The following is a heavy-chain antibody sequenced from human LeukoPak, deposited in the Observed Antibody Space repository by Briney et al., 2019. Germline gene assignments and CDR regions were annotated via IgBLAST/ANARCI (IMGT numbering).Heavy chain of an antibody. CDR3: ARAGVVVVAAFFDY. Sequence: PSETLSLTCTVSGGSISSYYWGWIRQPPGKGLEWIGSIYYSGSTYYNPSLKSRVTISVDTSKNQFSLKLSSVTAADTAVYYCARAGVVVVAAFFDYWGQGTLVTVSS. CDR1: GGSISSYY. J-gene: IGHJ4*02. CDR2: IYYSGST. D-gene: IGHD2-15*01. V-gene: IGHV4-39*07.